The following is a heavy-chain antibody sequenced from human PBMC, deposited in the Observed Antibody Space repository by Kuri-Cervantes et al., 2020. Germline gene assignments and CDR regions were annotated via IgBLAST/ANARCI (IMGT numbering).Heavy chain of an antibody. CDR3: ARWHYYDPPRCFDP. CDR1: GFSFSSYS. CDR2: ISSSGFLI. V-gene: IGHV3-21*04. J-gene: IGHJ5*02. Sequence: GESLKISCAASGFSFSSYSMNWVRQAPGKGLEWVASISSSGFLIHYADSVKGRFTISRDNSKNTLYLQMNSLRAEDTAVYYCARWHYYDPPRCFDPWGQGTLVTVSS. D-gene: IGHD3-22*01.